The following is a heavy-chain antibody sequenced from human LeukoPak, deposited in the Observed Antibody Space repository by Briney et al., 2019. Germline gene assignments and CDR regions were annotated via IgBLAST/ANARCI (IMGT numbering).Heavy chain of an antibody. J-gene: IGHJ6*03. V-gene: IGHV4-30-4*08. CDR1: GGSISSGDYY. CDR3: ARDPLGYCSSTSCYHYYMDV. Sequence: PSQTLSLTCTVSGGSISSGDYYWSWIPQPPGQGLEWTGYIYYSGSTYYNPSLKSRVTISAHTSKNQFSLKLSNVTAADTAEYYCARDPLGYCSSTSCYHYYMDVWGKGTTVTVSS. CDR2: IYYSGST. D-gene: IGHD2-2*01.